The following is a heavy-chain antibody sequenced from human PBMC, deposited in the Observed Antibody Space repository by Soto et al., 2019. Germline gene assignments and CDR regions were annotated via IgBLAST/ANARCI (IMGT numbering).Heavy chain of an antibody. Sequence: QVQLVQSGAEVKKPGSSVKVSCKASGGTFSSYTISWVRQAPGQGLEWMGRIIPILGIANYAQKFQGRVTITADKSRGTAYVELSSLRSEDTVVYYCLRVPLHGMDFWGQGITVTVAS. V-gene: IGHV1-69*02. CDR3: LRVPLHGMDF. CDR1: GGTFSSYT. J-gene: IGHJ6*02. CDR2: IIPILGIA.